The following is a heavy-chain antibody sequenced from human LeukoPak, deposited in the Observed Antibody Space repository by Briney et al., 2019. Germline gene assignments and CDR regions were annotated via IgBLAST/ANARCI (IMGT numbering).Heavy chain of an antibody. D-gene: IGHD6-13*01. CDR1: GGSFSGFY. V-gene: IGHV4-34*01. CDR3: ARGSSSWYIDY. J-gene: IGHJ4*02. Sequence: SETLSLTCAVYGGSFSGFYWSWIRQPPGKGLEWIGEINHSGSTNYNPSLKSRVTISVDTSKNQFSLKLSSVTAADTAVYYCARGSSSWYIDYWGQGTLVTVPS. CDR2: INHSGST.